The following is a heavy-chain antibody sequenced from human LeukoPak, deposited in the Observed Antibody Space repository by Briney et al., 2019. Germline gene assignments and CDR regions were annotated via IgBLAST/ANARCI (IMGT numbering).Heavy chain of an antibody. D-gene: IGHD1-26*01. J-gene: IGHJ5*02. CDR3: ARGVGATTTSCWFDP. Sequence: GASVKVSCKASGYTFTGYYMHWVRQAPGQGLEWMGWINPNSGGTNYAQKFQGRVTMTRDTSISTAYMELSRLRSDDTAVYYCARGVGATTTSCWFDPWGQGTLVTVSS. CDR1: GYTFTGYY. CDR2: INPNSGGT. V-gene: IGHV1-2*02.